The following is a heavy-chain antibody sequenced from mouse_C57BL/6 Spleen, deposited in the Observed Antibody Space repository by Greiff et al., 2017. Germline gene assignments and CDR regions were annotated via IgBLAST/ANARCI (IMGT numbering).Heavy chain of an antibody. CDR1: GYTFTDYY. V-gene: IGHV1-76*01. CDR3: ARGGITTVKGYAMDY. D-gene: IGHD1-1*01. CDR2: IYPGSGNT. Sequence: VQLQQSGAELVRPGASVKLSCKASGYTFTDYYINWVKQRPGQGLEWIARIYPGSGNTYYNEKFKGKATLTAEKSSSTAYMQRSSLTSEDSAVYFCARGGITTVKGYAMDYWGQGTSVSVSS. J-gene: IGHJ4*01.